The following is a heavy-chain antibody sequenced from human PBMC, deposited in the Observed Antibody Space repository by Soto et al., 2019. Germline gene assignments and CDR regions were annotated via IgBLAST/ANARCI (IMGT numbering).Heavy chain of an antibody. CDR2: IDPSDSYT. Sequence: GESLKISCKGSGYSFTSHWISWVRQMPGKGLEWMGRIDPSDSYTSYSPSFQGHVTISADKSISTVYLQWSSLKASDTAMYYCARGDTALSYWYFDLWGRGTLVTVS. D-gene: IGHD5-18*01. CDR3: ARGDTALSYWYFDL. CDR1: GYSFTSHW. J-gene: IGHJ2*01. V-gene: IGHV5-10-1*01.